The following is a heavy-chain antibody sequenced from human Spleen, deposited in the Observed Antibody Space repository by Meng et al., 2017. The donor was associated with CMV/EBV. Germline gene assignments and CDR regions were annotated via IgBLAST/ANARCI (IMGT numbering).Heavy chain of an antibody. D-gene: IGHD5-24*01. CDR1: GGSFSGYY. CDR2: INHSGST. CDR3: ARSTNGYNYGPLDY. V-gene: IGHV4-34*01. J-gene: IGHJ4*02. Sequence: QVQRRQWGAGLLKPSETLSLTCAVYGGSFSGYYWSWIRQPPGKGLEWIGEINHSGSTNYNPSLKSRVTISVDTSKNQFSLKLSSVTAADTAVYYCARSTNGYNYGPLDYWGQGTLVTVSS.